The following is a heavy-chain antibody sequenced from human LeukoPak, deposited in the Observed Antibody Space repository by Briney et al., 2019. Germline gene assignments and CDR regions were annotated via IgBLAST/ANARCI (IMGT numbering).Heavy chain of an antibody. CDR2: ISPSGGAT. Sequence: GGSLRLSCAASGFTFNSDAMSWLRQAPGRGLEWVSTISPSGGATYYADSVKGRFTISRDNAKDTLSLQMNSLRAEDTAEYYCAKVKSGRYASKTQYYGMDVWGQGTTVTVSS. D-gene: IGHD5-24*01. CDR1: GFTFNSDA. V-gene: IGHV3-23*01. CDR3: AKVKSGRYASKTQYYGMDV. J-gene: IGHJ6*02.